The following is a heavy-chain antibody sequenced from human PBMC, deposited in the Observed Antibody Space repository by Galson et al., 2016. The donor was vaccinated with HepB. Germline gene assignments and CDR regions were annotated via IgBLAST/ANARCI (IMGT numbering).Heavy chain of an antibody. CDR1: GFTFSSYS. D-gene: IGHD3-3*01. J-gene: IGHJ6*02. CDR2: ISSSSSYI. CDR3: ARVGALRFLEYGMDV. V-gene: IGHV3-21*01. Sequence: SLRLSCAASGFTFSSYSMNWVRQAPGKELEWVSSISSSSSYIYYADSVKGRFTISRDNAKNSLYLQMNSLRAEDTAVYYCARVGALRFLEYGMDVWGQGTTVTVSS.